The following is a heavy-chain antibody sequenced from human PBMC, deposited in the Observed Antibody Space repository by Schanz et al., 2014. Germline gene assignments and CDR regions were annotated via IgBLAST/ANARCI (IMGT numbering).Heavy chain of an antibody. CDR2: ISSSSSYI. Sequence: DVQLVDSGGGLVQPGGSLRLSCAASGFTFRSYGMHWVRQAPGKGLEWVSSISSSSSYISYADSVKGRFTISRDNAKNTFYLHMNSLRNEDTAVYFCAKDRGDGYSNGIFQYWGLGTLVTVSS. D-gene: IGHD5-18*01. CDR1: GFTFRSYG. J-gene: IGHJ4*02. V-gene: IGHV3-21*01. CDR3: AKDRGDGYSNGIFQY.